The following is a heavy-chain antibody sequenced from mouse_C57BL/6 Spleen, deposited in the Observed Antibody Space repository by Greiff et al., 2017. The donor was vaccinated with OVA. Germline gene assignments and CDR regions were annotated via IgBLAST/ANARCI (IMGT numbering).Heavy chain of an antibody. CDR2: IHPSDSDT. D-gene: IGHD1-1*01. Sequence: VQLQQPGAELVKPGASVKVSCKASGYTFTSYWMHWVKQRPGQGLEWIGRIHPSDSDTTYNQKFKGKATLTVDKSSSTAYMQLSSLTSEDSAVYYCAISLYYYGSSSSYYFDYWGQGTTLTVSS. CDR3: AISLYYYGSSSSYYFDY. V-gene: IGHV1-74*01. J-gene: IGHJ2*01. CDR1: GYTFTSYW.